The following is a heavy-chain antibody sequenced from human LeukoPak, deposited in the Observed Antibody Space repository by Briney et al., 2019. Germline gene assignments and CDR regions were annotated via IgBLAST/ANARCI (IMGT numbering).Heavy chain of an antibody. CDR1: GGSISSGDYY. D-gene: IGHD2-15*01. Sequence: SETLSLTCSVSGGSISSGDYYWSWIRQPPGKGLEWIGYIYYSGSTYYTPSLKSRVTISLDTSKNQFSLKLSSVTAADTAVYFCASGTCSGGNCTPFDYWGQGTLVTVSS. J-gene: IGHJ4*02. V-gene: IGHV4-30-4*08. CDR2: IYYSGST. CDR3: ASGTCSGGNCTPFDY.